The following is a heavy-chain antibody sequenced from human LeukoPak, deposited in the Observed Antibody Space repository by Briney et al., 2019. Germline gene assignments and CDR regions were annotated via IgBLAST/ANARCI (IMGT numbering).Heavy chain of an antibody. V-gene: IGHV3-7*01. CDR2: VGRDGSEK. CDR1: GFTFSDYW. D-gene: IGHD1-26*01. CDR3: AKVGTWELQRVFEN. Sequence: GGSLRLSCAASGFTFSDYWMTWVRQVPGKGLEWVANVGRDGSEKNYVASVEGRFTISRDNAKKSLDLEMNSLRVEDTALYYCAKVGTWELQRVFENWGQGTLVTVSS. J-gene: IGHJ4*02.